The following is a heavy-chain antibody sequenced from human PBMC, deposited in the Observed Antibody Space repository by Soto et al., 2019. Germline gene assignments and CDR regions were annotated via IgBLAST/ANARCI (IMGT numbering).Heavy chain of an antibody. J-gene: IGHJ4*02. V-gene: IGHV1-69*01. CDR2: IIPIFGTA. D-gene: IGHD3-3*01. CDR3: ARVRKYYDFWSGYYTGEGLDY. Sequence: QVQLVQSGAEVKKPGSSVKVSCKASGGTFSSYAISWVRQAPGQGLEWMGGIIPIFGTANYAQKFQGRVTITADESTSTAYMELSSLRSEDTAVYYCARVRKYYDFWSGYYTGEGLDYWGQGTLVTVSS. CDR1: GGTFSSYA.